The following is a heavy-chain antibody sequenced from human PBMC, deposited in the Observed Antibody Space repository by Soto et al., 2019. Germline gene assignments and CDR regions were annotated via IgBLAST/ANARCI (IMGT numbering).Heavy chain of an antibody. CDR2: INPNSGDT. J-gene: IGHJ4*02. CDR1: GYTFTDYY. Sequence: GASVKVSCKASGYTFTDYYMHWVRQAPGQGLEWMGWINPNSGDTNHAQKFQGRVSLTRDTSISTVYMEVSSLRSDDTGVYYCARKSSAFDYWGQGTLVTVSS. D-gene: IGHD2-15*01. V-gene: IGHV1-2*02. CDR3: ARKSSAFDY.